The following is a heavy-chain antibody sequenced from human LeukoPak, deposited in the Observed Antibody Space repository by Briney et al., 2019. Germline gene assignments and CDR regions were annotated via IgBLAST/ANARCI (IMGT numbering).Heavy chain of an antibody. CDR2: ISISGVST. J-gene: IGHJ4*02. CDR1: GFTFRRYD. V-gene: IGHV3-23*01. D-gene: IGHD3-22*01. Sequence: GGPLRLPCTASGFTFRRYDMSWLPQAPGKGREWLSVISISGVSTYYADAVDGRFTISRDNSKNTLYLQMNSLRAEDTAVYYCAKAVVSYGKPYFDCWGQGTLVTVSS. CDR3: AKAVVSYGKPYFDC.